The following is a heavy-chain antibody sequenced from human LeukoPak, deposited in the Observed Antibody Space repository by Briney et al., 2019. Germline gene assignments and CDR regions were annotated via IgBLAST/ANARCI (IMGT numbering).Heavy chain of an antibody. CDR3: ARDIGAARSDY. CDR2: IYYSGSA. D-gene: IGHD6-6*01. V-gene: IGHV4-59*01. Sequence: SETLSLTCTVSGGSISGYYWSWIRQPPGKGLEWIGYIYYSGSAKYNPSLKSRVTISVDTSKNRFSLKLTSVTAADTAVYYCARDIGAARSDYWGQGTLVTVSS. J-gene: IGHJ4*02. CDR1: GGSISGYY.